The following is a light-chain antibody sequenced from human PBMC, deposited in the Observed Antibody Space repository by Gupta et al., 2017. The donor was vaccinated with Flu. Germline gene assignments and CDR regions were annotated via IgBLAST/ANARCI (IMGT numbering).Light chain of an antibody. CDR3: AAWDDSLSGWV. V-gene: IGLV1-47*01. Sequence: QSVLPQPPSASGTPGQRVTISCSGSSSNIGSNYVYWYQQLPGTAPKLLIYRNNQRPSGVPDRFSGSKSGTSASLAISGLRSEDEADYYCAAWDDSLSGWVVGGGTKLTVL. CDR1: SSNIGSNY. CDR2: RNN. J-gene: IGLJ3*02.